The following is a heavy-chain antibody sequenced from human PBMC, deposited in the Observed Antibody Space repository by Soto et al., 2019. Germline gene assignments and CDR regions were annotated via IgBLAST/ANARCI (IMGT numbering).Heavy chain of an antibody. CDR2: ISGGGGGT. D-gene: IGHD1-26*01. V-gene: IGHV3-23*01. J-gene: IGHJ4*02. Sequence: EVQLLESGGDLEQPGGSLRLSCAASGFTFSNYAMNWVRQAPGKGLEGVSSISGGGGGTYYADAVKGRFTISRDNSRNMLYLQMNSLRAEDTAEYYCAKGAFAVGDTNYFFDYWGQGTLVTVSS. CDR1: GFTFSNYA. CDR3: AKGAFAVGDTNYFFDY.